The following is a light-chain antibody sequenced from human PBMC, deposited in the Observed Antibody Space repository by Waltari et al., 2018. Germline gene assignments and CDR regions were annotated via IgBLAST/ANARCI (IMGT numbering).Light chain of an antibody. J-gene: IGLJ2*01. CDR1: SSDVRNHNH. Sequence: QPALTQPASVSGSPGQSIPISCTGTSSDVRNHNHVCWNQKHPDKVPKLLIYEVSKRPSGVSDRFSGSKSGNTASLTISGLQAEDEADYYCLSYAATVSFGFGGGTKLTVL. CDR3: LSYAATVSFG. CDR2: EVS. V-gene: IGLV2-23*02.